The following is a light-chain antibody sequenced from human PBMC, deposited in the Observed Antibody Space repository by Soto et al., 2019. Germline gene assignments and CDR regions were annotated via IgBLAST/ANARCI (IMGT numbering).Light chain of an antibody. CDR3: CSYGGSYTWV. Sequence: QSVLTQPRSVSGSPGQSVTISCTRTSGDVGGYNFVSWYQQHPGKAPTLMIFDVSQRPSGVPDRFSGSKSGNTASLTISGLQADDEADYYCCSYGGSYTWVFGGGTKLTVL. V-gene: IGLV2-11*01. J-gene: IGLJ3*02. CDR1: SGDVGGYNF. CDR2: DVS.